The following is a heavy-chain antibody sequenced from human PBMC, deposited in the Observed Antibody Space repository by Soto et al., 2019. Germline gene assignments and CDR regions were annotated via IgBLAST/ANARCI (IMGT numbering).Heavy chain of an antibody. CDR2: IYPSDSDT. V-gene: IGHV5-51*01. D-gene: IGHD3-3*01. CDR1: GYNFAGYW. CDR3: ARGGVSTRTFDY. J-gene: IGHJ4*02. Sequence: PGEPLKISCKGSGYNFAGYWIAWVRQMPGKGLELMGIIYPSDSDTRYRPSFQGQVTISADKSISSAYLQWSSLRASDTAMYYCARGGVSTRTFDYWGQRTPVTVSS.